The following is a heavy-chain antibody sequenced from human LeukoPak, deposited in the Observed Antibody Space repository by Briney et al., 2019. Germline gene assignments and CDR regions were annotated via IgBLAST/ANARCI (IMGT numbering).Heavy chain of an antibody. V-gene: IGHV3-23*01. CDR3: AKDRVSPGFNWFDP. D-gene: IGHD2/OR15-2a*01. CDR1: GFTVRNNY. J-gene: IGHJ5*02. Sequence: GGSLRLSCAASGFTVRNNYMGWVRQAPGKGLEWVSAINGRGDNTYYADFVKGRFTISRDNSKSTVYLQMNSLRTEDTAVYYCAKDRVSPGFNWFDPWGQGTLVTVSS. CDR2: INGRGDNT.